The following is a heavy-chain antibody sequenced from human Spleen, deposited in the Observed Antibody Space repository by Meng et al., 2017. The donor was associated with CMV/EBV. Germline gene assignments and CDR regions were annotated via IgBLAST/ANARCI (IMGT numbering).Heavy chain of an antibody. D-gene: IGHD6-13*01. CDR2: IYYSGST. CDR3: ARSISSWYVLTAFDI. V-gene: IGHV4-39*07. CDR1: GGSISSSSYY. J-gene: IGHJ3*02. Sequence: SETLSLTCTVSGGSISSSSYYWGWIRQPPGKGLEWIGSIYYSGSTYYNPSLKSRVTISVDTSKNQFSLNLSSVTAADTAVYYCARSISSWYVLTAFDIWGQGTMVTVSS.